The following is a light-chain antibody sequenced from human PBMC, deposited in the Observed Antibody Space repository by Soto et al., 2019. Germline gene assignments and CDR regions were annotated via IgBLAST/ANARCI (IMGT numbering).Light chain of an antibody. CDR2: DVN. V-gene: IGLV2-14*03. CDR1: RSDIGAYNF. Sequence: QSALTQPASESGSPGQSITISCTGTRSDIGAYNFVSWYQQHPGEVRKLILYDVNVRPSGVSNRFSGSKSGNTASLTTSGLQAEDEADYYCVSWPTSTTMIFGGGTQLTV. CDR3: VSWPTSTTMI. J-gene: IGLJ2*01.